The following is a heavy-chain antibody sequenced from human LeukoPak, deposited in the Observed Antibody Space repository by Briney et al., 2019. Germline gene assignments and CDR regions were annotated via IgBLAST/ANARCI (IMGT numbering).Heavy chain of an antibody. CDR1: GFTFNSCA. CDR2: ITGSGGTK. CDR3: AKDVNLGYSYGPFDY. D-gene: IGHD5-18*01. J-gene: IGHJ4*02. Sequence: PGGSLRLSCAASGFTFNSCAMSWVRQAPGKELEWVSGITGSGGTKYYAGSVKGRFTISRDNSKNTLYLQMNSLSAEDTAVYYCAKDVNLGYSYGPFDYWGQGTLVTVSS. V-gene: IGHV3-23*01.